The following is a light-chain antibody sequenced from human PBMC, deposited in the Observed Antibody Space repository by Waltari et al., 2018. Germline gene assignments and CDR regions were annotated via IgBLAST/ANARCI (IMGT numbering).Light chain of an antibody. CDR1: RSNIGINY. CDR3: AGWDDSLSRWV. J-gene: IGLJ3*02. Sequence: QSLLTQSPSMSGATGQRVTIPCSGSRSNIGINYVFWYHQVPGAAPRLLIWRNDERPAGVPDRFAASTSGASASLTISRLRSEDEAAYYCAGWDDSLSRWVFGGGTTLTVL. V-gene: IGLV1-47*01. CDR2: RND.